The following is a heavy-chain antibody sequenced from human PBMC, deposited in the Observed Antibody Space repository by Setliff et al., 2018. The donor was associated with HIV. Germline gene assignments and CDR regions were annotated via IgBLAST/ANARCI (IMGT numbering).Heavy chain of an antibody. V-gene: IGHV1-46*01. Sequence: GESLKVSCKASGYTFTSCFLHWVRQAPGQGLEYMGIINPSDGSADYVEKLQDRVTITRDTSTSTVYMEMSSLRSEDTAIYYCAKEYHTAATGTRVANYFDYWGQGTLVTVSS. CDR3: AKEYHTAATGTRVANYFDY. CDR2: INPSDGSA. CDR1: GYTFTSCF. J-gene: IGHJ4*02. D-gene: IGHD6-13*01.